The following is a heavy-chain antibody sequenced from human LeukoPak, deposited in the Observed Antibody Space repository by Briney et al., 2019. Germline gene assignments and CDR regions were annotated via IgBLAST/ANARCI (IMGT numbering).Heavy chain of an antibody. CDR3: AREGPLDY. V-gene: IGHV3-74*01. J-gene: IGHJ4*02. CDR1: GFMFSSHW. CDR2: MNGDGTKT. Sequence: PGGPLRLSCAASGFMFSSHWMHWVRQAPGKRLQWVSRMNGDGTKTHYAVCVKGRFIVSRDNARNTLFLQMNRLRDEDTAVYYCAREGPLDYWGQGTLVTVSS.